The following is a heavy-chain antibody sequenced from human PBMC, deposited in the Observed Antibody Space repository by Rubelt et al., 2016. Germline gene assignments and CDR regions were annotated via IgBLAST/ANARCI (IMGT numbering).Heavy chain of an antibody. V-gene: IGHV3-23*01. Sequence: RQAPGKGLEWVSAISGSGGSTYYADSVKGRFTISRDNSKNTLYLQMNSLRVEDTAVYYCARDVEWLRSPSAVDYWGQGTLVTVSS. CDR2: ISGSGGST. D-gene: IGHD5-12*01. J-gene: IGHJ4*02. CDR3: ARDVEWLRSPSAVDY.